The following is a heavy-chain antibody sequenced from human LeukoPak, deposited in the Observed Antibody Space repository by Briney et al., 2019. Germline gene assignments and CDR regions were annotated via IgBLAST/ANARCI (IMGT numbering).Heavy chain of an antibody. Sequence: GGSLRLSCAASGFTLSSYAMHWVRQAPGKGLEWVAVISYDGSNKYYADSVKGRFTISRDNSKNTLYLQMNSLRAEDTAVYYCARGALVATFYFDYWGQGTLVTVSS. CDR2: ISYDGSNK. CDR3: ARGALVATFYFDY. D-gene: IGHD5-12*01. CDR1: GFTLSSYA. J-gene: IGHJ4*02. V-gene: IGHV3-30-3*01.